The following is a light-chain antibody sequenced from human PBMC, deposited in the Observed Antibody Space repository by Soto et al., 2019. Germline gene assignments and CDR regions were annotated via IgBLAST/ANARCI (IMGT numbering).Light chain of an antibody. J-gene: IGKJ3*01. CDR3: QQYNNWPPVT. CDR2: GAS. CDR1: QSVSSN. V-gene: IGKV3-15*01. Sequence: EIVMTQSPATLSVSPGERATLSCRARQSVSSNLAWYQQKPGQAPRLLIYGASNRATGNPARLSRSGGGTEFTLSISSLQSEDFAVYYCQQYNNWPPVTFGPGTKVDIK.